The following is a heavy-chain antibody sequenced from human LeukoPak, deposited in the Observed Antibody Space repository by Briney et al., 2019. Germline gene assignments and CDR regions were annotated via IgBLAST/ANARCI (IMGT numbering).Heavy chain of an antibody. CDR2: ISYEGSNK. CDR3: ARDRYCSGGSCYYYYGMDA. D-gene: IGHD2-15*01. J-gene: IGHJ6*02. Sequence: GRSLRLSCAPSGFTFSSYAMHWVRPAPGKGLEWVAVISYEGSNKYYADSVTGRFTISRDNSKNTLYLQMNSLRAEDTAVYYCARDRYCSGGSCYYYYGMDAWGQGATVTVSS. CDR1: GFTFSSYA. V-gene: IGHV3-30-3*01.